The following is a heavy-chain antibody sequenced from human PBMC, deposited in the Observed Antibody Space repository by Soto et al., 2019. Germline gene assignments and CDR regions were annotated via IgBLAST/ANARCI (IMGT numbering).Heavy chain of an antibody. V-gene: IGHV4-34*01. Sequence: PSETLSLTCAVYGGSFSGYYWSWIRQPPGKGLEWIGEINHSGSTNYNPSLKSRVTISVDTSKNQFSLKLSSVTAADTAVYYCARRHYGSGSYYYSFDYWGQGTLVTVSS. CDR2: INHSGST. J-gene: IGHJ4*02. D-gene: IGHD3-10*01. CDR1: GGSFSGYY. CDR3: ARRHYGSGSYYYSFDY.